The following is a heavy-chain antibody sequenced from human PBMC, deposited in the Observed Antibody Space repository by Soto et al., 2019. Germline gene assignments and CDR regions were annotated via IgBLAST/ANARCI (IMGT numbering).Heavy chain of an antibody. CDR2: IYYSGST. J-gene: IGHJ4*02. CDR1: GGTISSWY. CDR3: ARRYGSAIDY. Sequence: QVQLQESGPGLVKPSETLSLTCTVSGGTISSWYWSWIRQPPGKGLEWIGYIYYSGSTNCNPSLNSRVSISVDSSKNQFSLKLSSGTAADTAVYYCARRYGSAIDYWGQGTLVTVSS. V-gene: IGHV4-59*08. D-gene: IGHD1-26*01.